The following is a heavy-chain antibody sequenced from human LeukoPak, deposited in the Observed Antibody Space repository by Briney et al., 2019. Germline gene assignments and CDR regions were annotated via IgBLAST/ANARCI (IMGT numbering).Heavy chain of an antibody. CDR1: GASMTTYY. Sequence: PSETLSLTCTVSGASMTTYYWSWIRQPPGKGLEWIGYIYYSGSTNYNPSLKSRVTISVDTSKNQFSLKLSSVTAADTAVYYCARWRLGSGQAFDYWGQGTLVTVSS. D-gene: IGHD6-19*01. CDR2: IYYSGST. CDR3: ARWRLGSGQAFDY. J-gene: IGHJ4*02. V-gene: IGHV4-59*12.